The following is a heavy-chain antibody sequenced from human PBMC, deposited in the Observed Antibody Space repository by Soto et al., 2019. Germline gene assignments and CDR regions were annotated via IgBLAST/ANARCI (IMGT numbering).Heavy chain of an antibody. D-gene: IGHD6-19*01. CDR1: GFSLSTTRVA. V-gene: IGHV2-5*02. CDR2: IYWDDDK. CDR3: AHLDVAGLGYYFDY. Sequence: QITLKESGPTLVKPTQTLTLTCTFSGFSLSTTRVAVGWIRQPPGKALEWLALIYWDDDKRYSPFLKSRLTITTDTSKNQVLLTMTTMDPVDTATYYCAHLDVAGLGYYFDYWGQGTLVTVSS. J-gene: IGHJ4*02.